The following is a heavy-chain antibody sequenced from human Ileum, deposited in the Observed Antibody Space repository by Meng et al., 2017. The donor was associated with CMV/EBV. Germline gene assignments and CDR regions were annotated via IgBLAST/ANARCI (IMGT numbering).Heavy chain of an antibody. V-gene: IGHV4-34*01. D-gene: IGHD2-15*01. CDR1: GGSFSGYY. CDR3: ARGVAGGPFDY. CDR2: INHSGST. J-gene: IGHJ4*02. Sequence: QLQQWGAGMLKPSETPSLTCAVYGGSFSGYYWGWIRQPPGKGLELIGEINHSGSTNYNPSLKSRVTISVDTSKNQFFLKLSSVTAADTAVYYCARGVAGGPFDYWGQGTLVTVSS.